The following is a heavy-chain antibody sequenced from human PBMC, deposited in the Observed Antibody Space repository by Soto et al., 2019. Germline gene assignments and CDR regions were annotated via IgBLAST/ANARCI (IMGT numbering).Heavy chain of an antibody. CDR1: GFTFSSYA. CDR3: AKVNPENYYDSSGLFDY. Sequence: GGSLRLSCAASGFTFSSYAMSWVRQAPGKGLEWVSAISGSGGSTYYADSVKGRFTISRDNSKNTLYLQMNSLRAEDTAVYYCAKVNPENYYDSSGLFDYWGQGTLVTVSS. CDR2: ISGSGGST. D-gene: IGHD3-22*01. V-gene: IGHV3-23*01. J-gene: IGHJ4*02.